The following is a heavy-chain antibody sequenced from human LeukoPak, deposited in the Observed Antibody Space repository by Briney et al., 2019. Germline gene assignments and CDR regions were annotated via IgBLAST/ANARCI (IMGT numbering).Heavy chain of an antibody. V-gene: IGHV1-24*01. Sequence: ASVKVSCKVSGYTLTELSMNWVRQAPGKGLEWMGGFDPEDGETIYAQKFQGRVTMTEDTSTDTAYMELSSLRSEDTAVYYCATRRGYSGYGDNWFDPWGQGTLVTVSS. CDR2: FDPEDGET. CDR1: GYTLTELS. J-gene: IGHJ5*02. D-gene: IGHD5-12*01. CDR3: ATRRGYSGYGDNWFDP.